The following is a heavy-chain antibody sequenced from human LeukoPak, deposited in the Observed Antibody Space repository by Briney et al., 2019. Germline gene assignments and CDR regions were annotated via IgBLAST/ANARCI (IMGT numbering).Heavy chain of an antibody. CDR1: GFTYSSYA. CDR2: IIGSGGNT. D-gene: IGHD2-15*01. Sequence: GGSLRLSCTASGFTYSSYAMSWVRQAPGKGLEWVSDIIGSGGNTYYADSVKGRFTISRDNSKNTLYLQMNSLRAEDTAVYYCAKEGSAVGAGYFGHWGQGTLVTVSS. CDR3: AKEGSAVGAGYFGH. J-gene: IGHJ4*02. V-gene: IGHV3-23*01.